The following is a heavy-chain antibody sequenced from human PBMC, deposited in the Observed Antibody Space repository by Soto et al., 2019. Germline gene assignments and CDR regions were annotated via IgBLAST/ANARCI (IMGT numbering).Heavy chain of an antibody. D-gene: IGHD6-13*01. Sequence: QVQLQESGPGLVKPSDTLSLTCAVSGYSISSSNWWGWIRQPPGKGLEWIGYINYSGSTYYNPYLNSRVTMSVDTSKNQFSLKLSSVTAVDTAVYYCARIAASGRGPWFDPWGQGNLVTVSS. CDR3: ARIAASGRGPWFDP. CDR2: INYSGST. CDR1: GYSISSSNW. J-gene: IGHJ5*02. V-gene: IGHV4-28*01.